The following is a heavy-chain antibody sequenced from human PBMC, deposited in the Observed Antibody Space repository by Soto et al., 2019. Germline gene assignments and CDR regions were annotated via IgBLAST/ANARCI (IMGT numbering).Heavy chain of an antibody. D-gene: IGHD3-3*01. Sequence: QVQLVESGGGMVQPGRSLRLSCAASGFTFSSYGMHWVRQAPGKGLEWVAVISYDGSNKYYAASVKGRFTISRATSKNTLSLQMNSMRAEDTAVYYCAKDTYYDFWSGHAIKYYFDYWGQGTLVTVSS. CDR2: ISYDGSNK. J-gene: IGHJ4*02. CDR3: AKDTYYDFWSGHAIKYYFDY. CDR1: GFTFSSYG. V-gene: IGHV3-30*18.